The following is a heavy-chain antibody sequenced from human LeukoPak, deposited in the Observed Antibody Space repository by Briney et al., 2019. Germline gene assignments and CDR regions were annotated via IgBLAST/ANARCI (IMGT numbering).Heavy chain of an antibody. J-gene: IGHJ4*02. Sequence: ASVSVTCKASGYTFSGYYMHWVRQAPGQGLEWMGWINPNNGGAKSANKIQVSISVDRDTSISTANMELSSLRSDDTAVYYCAKDVTGWCPGAFHYWGQGTMVTVSS. D-gene: IGHD2-8*02. V-gene: IGHV1-2*02. CDR3: AKDVTGWCPGAFHY. CDR2: INPNNGGA. CDR1: GYTFSGYY.